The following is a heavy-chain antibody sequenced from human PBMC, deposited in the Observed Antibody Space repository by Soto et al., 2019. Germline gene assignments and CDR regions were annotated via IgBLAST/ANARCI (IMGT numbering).Heavy chain of an antibody. J-gene: IGHJ4*02. D-gene: IGHD4-4*01. V-gene: IGHV3-23*01. CDR1: GFTFSSYA. CDR3: AKDRATVIPLGYFDY. Sequence: EVQLLESGGGLGQPGGSLRLSCAAYGFTFSSYAMSWVRQAPGKGLEWVSAISGSGGSTYYADSVKGRFTISRDNSKNTLYLQMNSLRAEDTALYYCAKDRATVIPLGYFDYWGQGTLVTVSS. CDR2: ISGSGGST.